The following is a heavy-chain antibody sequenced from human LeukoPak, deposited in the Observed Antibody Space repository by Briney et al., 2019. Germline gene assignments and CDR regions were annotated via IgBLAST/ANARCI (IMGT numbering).Heavy chain of an antibody. Sequence: GGSLRLSCAASGFTFSSYEMNWVRQAPGKGLEWVSYILSSGSTIYYADSVKGRFTISRDNSKDTLYLQMNSLRAEDTAVYYCAKRRETTVTKSFDYWGQGTLVTVPS. J-gene: IGHJ4*02. CDR2: ILSSGSTI. CDR3: AKRRETTVTKSFDY. D-gene: IGHD4-11*01. V-gene: IGHV3-48*03. CDR1: GFTFSSYE.